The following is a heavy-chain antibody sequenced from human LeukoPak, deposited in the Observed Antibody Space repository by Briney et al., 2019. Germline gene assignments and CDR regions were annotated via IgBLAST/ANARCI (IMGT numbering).Heavy chain of an antibody. CDR2: IKRKTDGGTT. CDR3: TTAVVVTGFDY. Sequence: GGSLRLSCAASGFTFSNAWMTWVRQTPGKGREWVGRIKRKTDGGTTDYAAPVKGRFDISRDDSKNVVYLQMNSLKTEDTAVYYCTTAVVVTGFDYWGQGTLVSVSS. J-gene: IGHJ4*02. V-gene: IGHV3-15*01. D-gene: IGHD2-21*02. CDR1: GFTFSNAW.